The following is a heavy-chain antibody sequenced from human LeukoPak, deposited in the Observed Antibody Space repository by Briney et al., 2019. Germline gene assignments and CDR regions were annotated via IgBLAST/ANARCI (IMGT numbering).Heavy chain of an antibody. CDR3: ARENKKGSSYYMDV. CDR1: GGSIRNYF. CDR2: INYSGGT. D-gene: IGHD3-10*01. J-gene: IGHJ6*03. V-gene: IGHV4-59*01. Sequence: SETLSLTCTVSGGSIRNYFWSWLRQPPGKGLEWIGYINYSGGTNYNPFLKSRVTISVDTSKNQFSLKLSSVTAADTAVYYCARENKKGSSYYMDVWGKGTTVTVSS.